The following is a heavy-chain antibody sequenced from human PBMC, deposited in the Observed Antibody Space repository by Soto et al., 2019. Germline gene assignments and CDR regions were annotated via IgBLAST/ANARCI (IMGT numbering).Heavy chain of an antibody. J-gene: IGHJ6*02. D-gene: IGHD2-15*01. CDR3: ARAGAAPYYYYGMDV. Sequence: ASVKVSCKASGYTFTSSGISWLRQAPGQGLEWMGWISTYNGDTNDAPKFQDRVTMTIDRSTSTAYMELRSLRSDDAAVYYCARAGAAPYYYYGMDVWGQGTRVTVSS. CDR2: ISTYNGDT. V-gene: IGHV1-18*01. CDR1: GYTFTSSG.